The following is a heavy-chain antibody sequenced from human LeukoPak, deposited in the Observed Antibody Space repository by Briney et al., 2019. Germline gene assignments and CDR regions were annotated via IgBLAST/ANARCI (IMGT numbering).Heavy chain of an antibody. CDR2: ISSSSSYI. CDR3: ARAAEQQLVRGGAFDI. Sequence: GGSLRLSCAASGFTFSSYSMNWVRQAPGKGLEWVSSISSSSSYIYYADSVKGRFTISRDNAKNSLYLQMNSLRAEDTAVYYCARAAEQQLVRGGAFDIWGQGTMVTVSS. V-gene: IGHV3-21*01. CDR1: GFTFSSYS. D-gene: IGHD6-13*01. J-gene: IGHJ3*02.